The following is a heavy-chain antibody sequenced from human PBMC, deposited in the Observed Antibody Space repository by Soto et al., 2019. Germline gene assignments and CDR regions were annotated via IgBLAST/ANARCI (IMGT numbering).Heavy chain of an antibody. V-gene: IGHV4-34*01. CDR2: INHSGST. D-gene: IGHD4-4*01. J-gene: IGHJ6*03. Sequence: QVQLQQWGAGLLKPSETLSLTCAVYGGSFSGYYWSWIRQPPGKGLEWIGEINHSGSTNYNPSLKSRVTISVDTSKNQFSLKLSSVTAADTAVYYCARGFGMTTEPPDYYYYMDVWGKGTTVTVSS. CDR1: GGSFSGYY. CDR3: ARGFGMTTEPPDYYYYMDV.